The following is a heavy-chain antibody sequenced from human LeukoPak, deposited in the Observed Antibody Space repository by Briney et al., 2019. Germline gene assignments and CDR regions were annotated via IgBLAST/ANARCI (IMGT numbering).Heavy chain of an antibody. D-gene: IGHD6-6*01. J-gene: IGHJ5*02. CDR2: INPNSGGT. V-gene: IGHV1-2*02. Sequence: ASVKVSCKASGYTFTSYGISWVRQAPGQGLEWMGWINPNSGGTNYAQKFQGRVTMTRDTSISTAYMELSRLRSDDTAVYYCARDLGYSSSSGWFDPWGQGTLVTVSS. CDR3: ARDLGYSSSSGWFDP. CDR1: GYTFTSYG.